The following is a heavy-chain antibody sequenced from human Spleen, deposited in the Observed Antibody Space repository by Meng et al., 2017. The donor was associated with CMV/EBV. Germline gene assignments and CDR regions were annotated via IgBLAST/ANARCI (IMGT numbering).Heavy chain of an antibody. CDR2: FYYSGST. V-gene: IGHV4-61*01. CDR1: GGSVSSGSYY. J-gene: IGHJ4*02. Sequence: GSLRLSCSVSGGSVSSGSYYWSWIRQPPGKGLEWIAYFYYSGSTNYNPSLKSRVTISVGTSKNQFSLKLSSVTAADTAVYYCARVGYYDSSGDWGQGTLVTVSS. D-gene: IGHD3-22*01. CDR3: ARVGYYDSSGD.